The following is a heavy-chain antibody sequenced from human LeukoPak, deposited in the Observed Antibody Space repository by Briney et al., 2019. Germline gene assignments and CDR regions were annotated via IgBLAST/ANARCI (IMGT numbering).Heavy chain of an antibody. CDR1: GFTFSSYA. Sequence: GGSLRLSCAASGFTFSSYAMPWVRQAPGKGLEWVAVISYDRSNKYYADSVKGRFTISRDNSKNTLYLQMNSLRAEDTAVYYCARGYSGFGALDYWGQGTLVTVSS. CDR3: ARGYSGFGALDY. CDR2: ISYDRSNK. V-gene: IGHV3-30*01. D-gene: IGHD5-12*01. J-gene: IGHJ4*02.